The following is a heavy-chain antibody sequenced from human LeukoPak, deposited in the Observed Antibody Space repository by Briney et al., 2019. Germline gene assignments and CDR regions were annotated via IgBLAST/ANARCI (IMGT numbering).Heavy chain of an antibody. J-gene: IGHJ4*02. Sequence: ASVKVSCKASGYTFTSYDINWVRQATGQGLEWTGWMNPNSGNTGYAQKFQGRVTITRNTSISTAYMELSSLRSEDTAVYYCARGASYDTRLGAPRPFDYWGQGTLVTVSS. CDR2: MNPNSGNT. CDR3: ARGASYDTRLGAPRPFDY. D-gene: IGHD3-9*01. CDR1: GYTFTSYD. V-gene: IGHV1-8*03.